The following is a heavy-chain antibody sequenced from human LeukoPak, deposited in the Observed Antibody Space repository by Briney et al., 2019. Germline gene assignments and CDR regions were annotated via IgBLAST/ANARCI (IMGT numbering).Heavy chain of an antibody. CDR2: INHSGST. CDR3: AREAMYSYGNNFDY. V-gene: IGHV4-34*01. Sequence: ETLSLTCAVYGGSFSGYYWSWIRQPPGKGLEWIGEINHSGSTYYNPSLKSRVTISVDTSKNQFSLKLSSVTAADTAVYHCAREAMYSYGNNFDYWGQGTLVTVSS. D-gene: IGHD5-18*01. CDR1: GGSFSGYY. J-gene: IGHJ4*02.